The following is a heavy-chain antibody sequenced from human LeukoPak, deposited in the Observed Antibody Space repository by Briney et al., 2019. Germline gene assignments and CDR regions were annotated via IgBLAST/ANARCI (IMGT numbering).Heavy chain of an antibody. D-gene: IGHD2-2*03. V-gene: IGHV3-15*07. CDR1: GFTFSNAW. J-gene: IGHJ4*02. Sequence: GGSLRLSCAASGFTFSNAWMNWVRQAPGKGLEWVGRIKSKTDGGTTDYAAPVKGRFTISRGDSKNTLYLQMNSLKTEDTAVYYCTTGHLDIVVVPALNFDYWGQGTLVTVSS. CDR2: IKSKTDGGTT. CDR3: TTGHLDIVVVPALNFDY.